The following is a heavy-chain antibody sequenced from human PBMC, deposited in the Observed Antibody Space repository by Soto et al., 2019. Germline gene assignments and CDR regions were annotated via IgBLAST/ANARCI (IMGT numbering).Heavy chain of an antibody. CDR1: GYTFTNHY. CDR3: AREESASGSLTDQ. J-gene: IGHJ5*02. D-gene: IGHD3-10*01. V-gene: IGHV1-46*01. CDR2: INPSGGAT. Sequence: ASVKVSCKASGYTFTNHYMHWVRQAPGQGLEWVGTINPSGGATGYAQKFQGRVTMTRDTSTSTVYMELRSLTSEDTAVYYCAREESASGSLTDQWGQGTMVTVSS.